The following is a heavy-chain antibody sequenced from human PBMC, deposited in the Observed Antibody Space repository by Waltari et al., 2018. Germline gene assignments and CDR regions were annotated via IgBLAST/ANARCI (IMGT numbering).Heavy chain of an antibody. CDR2: IYYSGST. D-gene: IGHD2-15*01. J-gene: IGHJ1*01. CDR1: GGSIRRYY. CDR3: ATVVMVVEYFQH. Sequence: QVQLQESGPGLVKPSETLSLTCTVSGGSIRRYYWSWIRQPPGKGLEWIGYIYYSGSTNYNPSLKSRVTISVDTSKNQFSLKLSSVTAADTAVYYCATVVMVVEYFQHWGQGTLVTVSS. V-gene: IGHV4-59*01.